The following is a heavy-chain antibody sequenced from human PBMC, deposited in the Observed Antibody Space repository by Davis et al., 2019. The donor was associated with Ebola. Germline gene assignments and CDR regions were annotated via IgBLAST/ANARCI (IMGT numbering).Heavy chain of an antibody. CDR2: VYSAGST. CDR3: VRGYGASY. V-gene: IGHV3-23*01. CDR1: GFTFSNYD. Sequence: PGGSLRLSCAASGFTFSNYDMGWVRQVPGKGLEWVSGVYSAGSTYYADSVKGRFTISRDNAKNSLFLPMNSLRDEDTAVYYCVRGYGASYWGPGTLVTVSS. D-gene: IGHD4-17*01. J-gene: IGHJ4*02.